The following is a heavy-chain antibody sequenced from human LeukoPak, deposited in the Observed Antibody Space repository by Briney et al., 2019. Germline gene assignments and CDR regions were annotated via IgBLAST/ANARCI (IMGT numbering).Heavy chain of an antibody. CDR1: GGTFSSYA. J-gene: IGHJ4*02. Sequence: ASVKVSCKASGGTFSSYAISWVRQAPGQGLEWMGWINPNSGGTNYAQKFQGRVTMTRDTSISTAYMELSRLRSDDTAVYYCARGGYYDSSGGWGQGTLVTVSS. V-gene: IGHV1-2*02. D-gene: IGHD3-22*01. CDR2: INPNSGGT. CDR3: ARGGYYDSSGG.